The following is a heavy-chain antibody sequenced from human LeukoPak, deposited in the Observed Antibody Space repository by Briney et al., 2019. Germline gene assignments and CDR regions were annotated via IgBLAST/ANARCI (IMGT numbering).Heavy chain of an antibody. V-gene: IGHV3-48*01. CDR3: ARFAAGGSYYYYMDV. CDR1: GFTFSSYT. D-gene: IGHD6-25*01. Sequence: GGSLRLSCAASGFTFSSYTMNWVRQPPGKGLEWVSNIGTSSTTIYYADSVKGRFTISRDNAENSLYLQMNSLRADDTAVYYCARFAAGGSYYYYMDVWGKGTTVTVSS. J-gene: IGHJ6*03. CDR2: IGTSSTTI.